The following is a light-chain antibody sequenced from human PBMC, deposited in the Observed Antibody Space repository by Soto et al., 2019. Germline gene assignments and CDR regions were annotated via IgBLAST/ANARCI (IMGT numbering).Light chain of an antibody. CDR3: QQRSNWPPRYT. V-gene: IGKV3-15*01. Sequence: EILMTQSPATLSVSPGERATLSCRASQGLNNNLAWYQQKAGQAPRLLIYGASTRATGIPDRFSGGGSGTEFTLTISSLQSEDFAVYYCQQRSNWPPRYTFGQGTKLEIK. CDR2: GAS. CDR1: QGLNNN. J-gene: IGKJ2*01.